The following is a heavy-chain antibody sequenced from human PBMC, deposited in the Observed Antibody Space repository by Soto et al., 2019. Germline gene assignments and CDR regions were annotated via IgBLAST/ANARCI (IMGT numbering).Heavy chain of an antibody. CDR1: GFTFSSYG. Sequence: PGGSLRLSCAASGFTFSSYGMHWVRQAPGKGLEWVAVISYDGSNKYYADSVKGRFTISRDNSKNTLYLQMNSLRAEDTAVYYCAKPTYCTNGVCPLGYWGQGTLVTVSS. D-gene: IGHD2-8*01. V-gene: IGHV3-30*18. J-gene: IGHJ4*02. CDR2: ISYDGSNK. CDR3: AKPTYCTNGVCPLGY.